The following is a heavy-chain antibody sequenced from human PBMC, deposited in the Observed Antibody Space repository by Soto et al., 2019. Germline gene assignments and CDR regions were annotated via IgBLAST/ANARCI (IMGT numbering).Heavy chain of an antibody. CDR2: ISFDGGNK. D-gene: IGHD5-18*01. J-gene: IGHJ4*02. Sequence: LRLSCAASGFTFSSFGMYWVRQAPGKGLEWVAFISFDGGNKYYGDSVKGRFTISRDNSKSTLYLQISSLRPEDTAMYYCAKDGTVDLGMVTYWGQGTLVTVSS. V-gene: IGHV3-30*18. CDR3: AKDGTVDLGMVTY. CDR1: GFTFSSFG.